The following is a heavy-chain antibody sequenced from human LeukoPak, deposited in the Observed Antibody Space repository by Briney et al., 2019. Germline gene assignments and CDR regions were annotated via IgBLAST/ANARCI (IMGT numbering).Heavy chain of an antibody. CDR2: INPSGGNT. CDR3: AKRSESGACNDY. D-gene: IGHD2-21*01. CDR1: GFVFSNFA. J-gene: IGHJ4*02. Sequence: GGSLRLSCAASGFVFSNFAMRWVRQAPGKGLEWVSGINPSGGNTYYTDSVKGRFSISRDNSKNTVYLQMNSLRAEDAAVYYCAKRSESGACNDYWGQGTLVTVSS. V-gene: IGHV3-23*01.